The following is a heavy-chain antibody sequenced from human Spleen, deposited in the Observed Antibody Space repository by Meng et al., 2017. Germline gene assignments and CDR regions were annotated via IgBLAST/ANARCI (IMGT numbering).Heavy chain of an antibody. V-gene: IGHV3-23*01. CDR2: ISGSGGST. D-gene: IGHD3-22*01. Sequence: GESLKISCAASGFTFSSYAMSWVRQAPGKGLEWVSAISGSGGSTYYADSVKGRFTISRDNSKNTLYLQMNGLRAEDTAVYYCAKGGITNYYDSSGYYSAAFDIWGQGTMVTVSS. CDR3: AKGGITNYYDSSGYYSAAFDI. J-gene: IGHJ3*02. CDR1: GFTFSSYA.